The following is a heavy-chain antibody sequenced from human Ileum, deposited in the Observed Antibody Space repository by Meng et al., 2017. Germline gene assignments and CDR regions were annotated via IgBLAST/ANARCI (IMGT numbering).Heavy chain of an antibody. CDR2: IFDTGPP. Sequence: VQLQESGPGLVKSSQTLSLTCTVSGGSISSGDYYWSWIRQPPGKGLEWIGYIFDTGPPSYSQHLRSRLSISMDTSKTQFSLRLTSVSAAETAVYYCAASLDGNRFDPWGQGTLVTVSS. V-gene: IGHV4-30-4*01. CDR1: GGSISSGDYY. D-gene: IGHD1-26*01. J-gene: IGHJ5*02. CDR3: AASLDGNRFDP.